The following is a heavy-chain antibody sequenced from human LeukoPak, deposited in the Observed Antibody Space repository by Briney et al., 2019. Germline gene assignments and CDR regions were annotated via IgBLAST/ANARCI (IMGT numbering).Heavy chain of an antibody. CDR2: INHSGST. V-gene: IGHV4-34*01. J-gene: IGHJ4*02. CDR1: GGSFSGYY. CDR3: ARGVVVVAATLYFDY. Sequence: SETLSLTCAVYGGSFSGYYWSWIRQPPGKGLEWIGEINHSGSTNYNPSLKSRVTISVDTSKNQFSLKLSSVTAADTAVYYCARGVVVVAATLYFDYWGQGTLVTVSS. D-gene: IGHD2-15*01.